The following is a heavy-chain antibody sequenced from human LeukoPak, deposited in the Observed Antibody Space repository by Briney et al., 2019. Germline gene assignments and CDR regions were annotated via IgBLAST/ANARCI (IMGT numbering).Heavy chain of an antibody. D-gene: IGHD2-15*01. CDR1: GGSNSSYY. V-gene: IGHV4-4*07. CDR2: IYTSGST. J-gene: IGHJ6*02. CDR3: AREPGYCSGGSCYYYYGMDV. Sequence: SETLSLTCTVSGGSNSSYYWSWIRPPAGKGLEWIGRIYTSGSTNYNPSLKSRVTMSVDTSKNQFSLKLSSVTAADTAVYYCAREPGYCSGGSCYYYYGMDVWGQGTTVTVSS.